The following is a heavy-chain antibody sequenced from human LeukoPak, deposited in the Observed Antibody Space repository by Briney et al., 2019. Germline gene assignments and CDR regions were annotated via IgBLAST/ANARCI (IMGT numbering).Heavy chain of an antibody. V-gene: IGHV3-30*04. Sequence: GGSLRLSCAASGFTFSTYAMRWVRQAPGKGLEWVAVISYDSGNKYYAGSVQGRFTISRDNSKSTLYLQMNSLRAEDTAMYHCARDLYSNGWRYYFDGWGQGTLVIASS. CDR1: GFTFSTYA. D-gene: IGHD6-19*01. CDR3: ARDLYSNGWRYYFDG. CDR2: ISYDSGNK. J-gene: IGHJ4*02.